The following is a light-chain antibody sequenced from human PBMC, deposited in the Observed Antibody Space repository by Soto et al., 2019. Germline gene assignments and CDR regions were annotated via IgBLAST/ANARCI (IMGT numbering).Light chain of an antibody. CDR3: ASFRSGTILV. CDR2: QVN. CDR1: RSDIGDSNF. V-gene: IGLV2-14*01. J-gene: IGLJ2*01. Sequence: QSALTQPASVSGSPGQSVTISCTGPRSDIGDSNFISWYQHSPGKAPRLLIYQVNNRPSGVSGRFSGSKAGNTASLTISGLHDDDEADYFCASFRSGTILVFGSGTKLTVL.